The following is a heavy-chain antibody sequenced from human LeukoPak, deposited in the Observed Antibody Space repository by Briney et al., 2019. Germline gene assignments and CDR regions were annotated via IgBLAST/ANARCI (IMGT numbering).Heavy chain of an antibody. Sequence: PGGSLRLSCAASGFMFSSYWMSWVRQAPGKGLEWVGRIKSKTDGGTTDYAAPVKGRFTISRDDSKNTLYLQMNSLKTEDTAVYYCTTDPVTYYDFWSGYYGDYWGQGTLVTVSS. CDR1: GFMFSSYW. J-gene: IGHJ4*02. D-gene: IGHD3-3*01. CDR2: IKSKTDGGTT. V-gene: IGHV3-15*01. CDR3: TTDPVTYYDFWSGYYGDY.